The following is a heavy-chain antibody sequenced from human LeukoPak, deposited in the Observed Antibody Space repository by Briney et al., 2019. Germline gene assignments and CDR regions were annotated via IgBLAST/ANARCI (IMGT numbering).Heavy chain of an antibody. CDR1: GFTFSSYA. CDR2: ISGSGGST. CDR3: AKERPSGTYLYYFDY. D-gene: IGHD1-26*01. J-gene: IGHJ4*02. V-gene: IGHV3-23*01. Sequence: GGSLRLSCVASGFTFSSYALTWVRQAPGKGLEWVSGISGSGGSTYHADSVKGRFTISRDNSKNMLYLQMNSLRAEDTAVYYCAKERPSGTYLYYFDYWGQGTLVTVSS.